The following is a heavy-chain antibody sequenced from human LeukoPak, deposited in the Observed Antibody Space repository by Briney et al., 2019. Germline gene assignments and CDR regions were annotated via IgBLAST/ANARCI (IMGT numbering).Heavy chain of an antibody. D-gene: IGHD3-10*01. Sequence: PGGSLRLSCAASGFTFSSYAMSWVRQAPGKGLEWVSAISGSGGSTYYADSVKGRFTISRDNSKNTLYRQMNSLRAEDTAVYYCAKGTPLLWFGELLNYFDYWGQGTLVTVSS. CDR2: ISGSGGST. CDR3: AKGTPLLWFGELLNYFDY. J-gene: IGHJ4*02. CDR1: GFTFSSYA. V-gene: IGHV3-23*01.